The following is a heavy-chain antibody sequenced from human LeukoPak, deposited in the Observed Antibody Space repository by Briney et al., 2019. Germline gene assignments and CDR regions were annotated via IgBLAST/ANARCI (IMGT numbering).Heavy chain of an antibody. J-gene: IGHJ5*02. CDR3: AKDAIPIVVVAWFHP. Sequence: GRSLRLSRAPSGLSSSSYAMGWVRQAPGKRPGWVSAITGSGGSTYNADSLYGRFTNSRDNSKIALYLQMNSLRAEDTAVYYCAKDAIPIVVVAWFHPWGQGTRVIVSS. D-gene: IGHD2-2*01. CDR1: GLSSSSYA. CDR2: ITGSGGST. V-gene: IGHV3-23*01.